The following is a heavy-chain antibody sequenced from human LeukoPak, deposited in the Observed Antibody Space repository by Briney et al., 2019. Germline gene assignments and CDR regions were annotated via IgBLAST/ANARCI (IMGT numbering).Heavy chain of an antibody. J-gene: IGHJ4*02. CDR1: GYTFTSYG. D-gene: IGHD2-2*01. V-gene: IGHV1-18*04. CDR2: ISAYSGNT. Sequence: ASVKVSCKASGYTFTSYGISWVRQAPGQGLEWMGWISAYSGNTNYAQKLQGRVTMTTDTSTSTAYVELRSLRTDDTAVYYCARDSVVPAANADYWGQRTLVTVSS. CDR3: ARDSVVPAANADY.